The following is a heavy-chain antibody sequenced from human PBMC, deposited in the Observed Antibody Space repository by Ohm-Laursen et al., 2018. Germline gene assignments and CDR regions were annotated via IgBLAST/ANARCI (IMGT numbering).Heavy chain of an antibody. CDR1: GGSISSYY. CDR3: ARGYSGHDYYFDY. V-gene: IGHV4-59*07. J-gene: IGHJ4*02. Sequence: SDTLSLTCTVSGGSISSYYWSWIRQPPGKGLEWIGYIYYRGSTNYNPSLKSRVSFSIDTSKNRFSLQLNSVTAADTAIYYCARGYSGHDYYFDYWGQGALVTVSS. CDR2: IYYRGST. D-gene: IGHD5-12*01.